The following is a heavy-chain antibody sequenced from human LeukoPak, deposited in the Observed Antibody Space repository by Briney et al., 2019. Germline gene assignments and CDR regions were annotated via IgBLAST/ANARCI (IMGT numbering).Heavy chain of an antibody. Sequence: GGSLRLSCAASGFTFSTYSMNWVRQAPGKGLEWVSSGSSSSSKYYADSVKGRFTISRDNAKNSLDLQMNSLGAEDTAVYYCARGRTDYDFWSGYLFDYWGQGTLVTVSS. CDR1: GFTFSTYS. D-gene: IGHD3-3*01. J-gene: IGHJ4*02. CDR2: GSSSSSK. V-gene: IGHV3-21*01. CDR3: ARGRTDYDFWSGYLFDY.